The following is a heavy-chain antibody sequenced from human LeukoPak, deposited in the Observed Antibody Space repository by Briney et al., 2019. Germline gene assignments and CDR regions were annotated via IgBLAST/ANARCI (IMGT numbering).Heavy chain of an antibody. CDR2: IAPISGTP. CDR1: GYTFSIYG. CDR3: AREGEYYAESGNLIDAADV. Sequence: SVKVSCKASGYTFSIYGFSWVRQAPGQGLEWMGGIAPISGTPVYVQKFQDRVNITADTSTNTAYMEMSSLTSEDTAMYYCAREGEYYAESGNLIDAADVWGQGTMVIVSA. D-gene: IGHD3-10*01. V-gene: IGHV1-69*06. J-gene: IGHJ3*01.